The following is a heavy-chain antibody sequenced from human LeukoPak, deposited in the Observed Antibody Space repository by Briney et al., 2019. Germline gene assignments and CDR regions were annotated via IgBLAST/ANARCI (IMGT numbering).Heavy chain of an antibody. CDR1: GFTLSTYA. J-gene: IGHJ4*02. Sequence: GGSLRLSCAASGFTLSTYAMHWVRQAPGKGLEHVSAISSDGGSTYYANSVKGRFTISRDNSKNTLYLQMGSLRTEDMAVYYCARAPLGYTYGYFDYWGQGTLVTVSS. CDR3: ARAPLGYTYGYFDY. CDR2: ISSDGGST. V-gene: IGHV3-64*01. D-gene: IGHD5-18*01.